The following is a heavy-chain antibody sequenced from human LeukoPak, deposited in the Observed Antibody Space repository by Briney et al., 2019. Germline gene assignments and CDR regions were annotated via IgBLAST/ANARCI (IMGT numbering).Heavy chain of an antibody. Sequence: ASVKVSCKASGYTFTSYGISWVRQAPGQGLEWMGWISAYNGNTNYAQKLQGRVTMTTDTSTSTAYTELRSLRSDDTAVYYCARDQIAAGLNWFDPWGQGTLVTVSS. J-gene: IGHJ5*02. CDR1: GYTFTSYG. V-gene: IGHV1-18*01. D-gene: IGHD6-13*01. CDR3: ARDQIAAGLNWFDP. CDR2: ISAYNGNT.